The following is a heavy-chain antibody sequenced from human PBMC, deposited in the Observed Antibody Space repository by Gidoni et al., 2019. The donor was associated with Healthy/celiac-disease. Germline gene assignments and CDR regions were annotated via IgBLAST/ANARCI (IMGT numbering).Heavy chain of an antibody. D-gene: IGHD2-2*01. J-gene: IGHJ4*02. V-gene: IGHV1-18*01. Sequence: QVQLVQSGAEVKKPGASVKVSCKASGYTFTSYGISWVRQAPGQGLEWLGWISAYNGNTNDAQRLKGRVTMTTDTPPSTAYMERRSLGSEDTAVYYCGRDPGRGRRVVVPTTDYWGQGTLVTVSS. CDR3: GRDPGRGRRVVVPTTDY. CDR2: ISAYNGNT. CDR1: GYTFTSYG.